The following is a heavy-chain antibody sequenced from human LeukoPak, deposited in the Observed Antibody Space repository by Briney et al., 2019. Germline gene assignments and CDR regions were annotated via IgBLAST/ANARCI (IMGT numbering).Heavy chain of an antibody. J-gene: IGHJ4*02. CDR3: AKSPVRLGAPILVVVPAAIPHFDY. Sequence: GGSLRLSCAGSGFTFSSYAMSWVRQAPGKGLEWVSAISHSSSGTYYVDSVKGRFTISRDNSKNTLYMQMNSLRAEDTAVYYCAKSPVRLGAPILVVVPAAIPHFDYWGQGILVTVSS. V-gene: IGHV3-23*01. CDR2: ISHSSSGT. D-gene: IGHD2-2*02. CDR1: GFTFSSYA.